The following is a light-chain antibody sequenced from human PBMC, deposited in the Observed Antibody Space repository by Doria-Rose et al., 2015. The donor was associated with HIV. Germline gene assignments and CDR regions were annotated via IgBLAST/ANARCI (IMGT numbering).Light chain of an antibody. CDR1: QRVKSSY. V-gene: IGKV3-20*01. CDR2: DAS. CDR3: QQYGTSRGT. J-gene: IGKJ5*01. Sequence: EIVMTQSPGTLSLSPGARATLSCRANQRVKSSYLAWYQQKPGQAPRLLIYDASTRATGIPDRFSGSGSGTDFTLTISRLEPEDVAVYYCQQYGTSRGTFGQGTRLEIK.